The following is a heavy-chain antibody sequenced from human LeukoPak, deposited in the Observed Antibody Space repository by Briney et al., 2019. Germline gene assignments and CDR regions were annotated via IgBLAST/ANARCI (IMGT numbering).Heavy chain of an antibody. V-gene: IGHV4-61*02. J-gene: IGHJ6*04. CDR2: IYTSGST. CDR1: GGSISSGSYY. D-gene: IGHD1-1*01. Sequence: NPSETLSLTCTVSGGSISSGSYYWSWIRQPAGKGLEWIGRIYTSGSTNYNPSLKSRVTISVDTSKNQFSLKLSSVTAADTAVYYCARDQGRRRPLDVWGKGTTVTVSS. CDR3: ARDQGRRRPLDV.